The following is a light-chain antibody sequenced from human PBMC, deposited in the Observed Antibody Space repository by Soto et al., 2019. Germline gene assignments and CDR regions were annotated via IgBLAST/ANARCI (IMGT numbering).Light chain of an antibody. CDR2: DAS. Sequence: DLHMSQSPSTLSASVGDRVTITCRASQSISSWLAWYQQKPGKAPKLMIYDASSLESGVPSRFSGSGAGTEFTLTISSLQPDDFAAYYCQQYNSYSPWTFGQGTKVDIK. CDR1: QSISSW. J-gene: IGKJ1*01. V-gene: IGKV1-5*01. CDR3: QQYNSYSPWT.